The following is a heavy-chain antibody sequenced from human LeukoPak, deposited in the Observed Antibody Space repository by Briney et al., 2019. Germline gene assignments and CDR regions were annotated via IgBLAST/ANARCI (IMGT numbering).Heavy chain of an antibody. Sequence: PSETLSLTCAVYGGSFSGYYWSWIRQPPGKGLEWIGEINHSGSTNYNPSLKSRATISVDTSKNQFSLKLSSVTAADTAVYYCARGRQASQEYYFDYWGQGTLVTVSS. V-gene: IGHV4-34*01. CDR3: ARGRQASQEYYFDY. CDR2: INHSGST. CDR1: GGSFSGYY. J-gene: IGHJ4*02.